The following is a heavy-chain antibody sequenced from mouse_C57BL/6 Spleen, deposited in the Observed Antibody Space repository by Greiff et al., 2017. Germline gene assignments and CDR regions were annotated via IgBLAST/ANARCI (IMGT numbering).Heavy chain of an antibody. CDR3: ARGGSTMVTTVDY. CDR2: IDPSDSYT. J-gene: IGHJ2*01. Sequence: VQLQQPGAELVMPGASVKLSCKASGYTFTSYWMHWVKQRPGHGLEWIGEIDPSDSYTNYNQKFKGKSTLTVDKSSSTAYMQLSSLTSEDSAVYYCARGGSTMVTTVDYWGQGTTLTVSS. D-gene: IGHD2-2*01. V-gene: IGHV1-69*01. CDR1: GYTFTSYW.